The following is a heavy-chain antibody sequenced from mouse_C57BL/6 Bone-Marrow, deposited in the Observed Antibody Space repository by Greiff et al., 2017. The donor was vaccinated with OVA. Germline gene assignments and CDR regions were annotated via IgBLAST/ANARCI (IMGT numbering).Heavy chain of an antibody. V-gene: IGHV1-81*01. CDR3: ASGVYYGFAY. CDR1: GYTFTSYG. J-gene: IGHJ3*01. D-gene: IGHD1-1*01. CDR2: IYPRSGNT. Sequence: QVQLQQSGAELARPGASVKLSCKASGYTFTSYGISWVKQRTGQGLEWIGEIYPRSGNTYYNEKFKGKATLTADKSSSTAYMELRSLTSEDSAVYFCASGVYYGFAYWGQGTLVTVSA.